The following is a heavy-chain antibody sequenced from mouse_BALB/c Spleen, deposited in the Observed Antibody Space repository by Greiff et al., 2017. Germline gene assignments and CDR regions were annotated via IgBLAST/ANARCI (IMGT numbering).Heavy chain of an antibody. D-gene: IGHD2-3*01. V-gene: IGHV5-12-1*01. CDR2: ISSGGGST. CDR3: AREWGWLLRNWYFDV. Sequence: DVMLVESGGGLVKPGGSLKLSCAASGFAFSSYDMSWVRQTPEKRLEWVAYISSGGGSTYYPDTVKGRFTISRDNAKNTLYLQMSSLKSEDTAMYYCAREWGWLLRNWYFDVWGAGTTVTVSS. J-gene: IGHJ1*01. CDR1: GFAFSSYD.